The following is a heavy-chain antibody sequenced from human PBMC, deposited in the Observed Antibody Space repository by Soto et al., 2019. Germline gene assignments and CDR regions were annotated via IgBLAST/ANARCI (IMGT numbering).Heavy chain of an antibody. Sequence: GGSLRLSCAVSGFTFDDYEMHWVRQGPGKGLEWVSSISLNSGKIGYADSVKGRFTISRDNAKNSLYLQMNSPRSEDTALYYCAKDKWRSGLSSLDSWGHGTLITVFS. V-gene: IGHV3-9*01. CDR2: ISLNSGKI. CDR1: GFTFDDYE. CDR3: AKDKWRSGLSSLDS. J-gene: IGHJ5*01. D-gene: IGHD5-12*01.